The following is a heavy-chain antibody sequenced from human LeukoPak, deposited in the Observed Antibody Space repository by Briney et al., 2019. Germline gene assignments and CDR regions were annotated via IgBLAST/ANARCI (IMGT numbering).Heavy chain of an antibody. D-gene: IGHD3-3*01. CDR3: ARDLLERGEYYDFWSGFIPTNWFDP. Sequence: PGGSLRLSCAASGFTFSSYAMSWVRQAPGKGLEWVSAISGSGGSTYYADSVKGRFTISRDNSKNTLYLQMNSLRAEDTAVYYCARDLLERGEYYDFWSGFIPTNWFDPWGQGTLVTVSS. CDR2: ISGSGGST. CDR1: GFTFSSYA. J-gene: IGHJ5*02. V-gene: IGHV3-23*01.